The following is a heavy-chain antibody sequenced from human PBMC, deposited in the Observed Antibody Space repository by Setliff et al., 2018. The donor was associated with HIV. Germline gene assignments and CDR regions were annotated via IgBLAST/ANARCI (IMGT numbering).Heavy chain of an antibody. CDR2: IYTSGST. D-gene: IGHD6-19*01. CDR1: GDSISSYF. V-gene: IGHV4-4*09. CDR3: ARDRGSSGWWGDSNKNYMDV. Sequence: SETLSLTCTVSGDSISSYFWSWIRQSPGKGLEWIGYIYTSGSTNYNPSLKSRVTISVGKSKNQLSLKLSSETAADTAVYYCARDRGSSGWWGDSNKNYMDVWG. J-gene: IGHJ6*03.